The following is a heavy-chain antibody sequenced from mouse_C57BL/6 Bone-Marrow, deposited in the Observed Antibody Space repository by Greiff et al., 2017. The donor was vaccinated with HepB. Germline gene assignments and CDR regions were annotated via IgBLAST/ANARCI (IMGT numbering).Heavy chain of an antibody. J-gene: IGHJ2*01. D-gene: IGHD1-1*01. CDR1: GYTFTSYW. CDR3: ARGFTTVVATD. V-gene: IGHV1-69*01. CDR2: IDPSDSYT. Sequence: QVQLQQSGAELVMPGASVKLSCKASGYTFTSYWMHWVKQRPGQGLEWIGEIDPSDSYTNYNQKFKGKSTLTVDKSSSTAYMQISSLTSEDSAVYYCARGFTTVVATDWGQGTTLTVSS.